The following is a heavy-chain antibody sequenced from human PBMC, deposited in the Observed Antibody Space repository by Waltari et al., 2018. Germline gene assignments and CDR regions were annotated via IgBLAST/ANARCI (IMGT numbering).Heavy chain of an antibody. V-gene: IGHV3-23*03. J-gene: IGHJ4*02. Sequence: EVQLLESGGGLVQPGGSLRLSCAASGFTFSSYAMSWVRQAPGKGLEWVSVIYGGGSSTYYADSVKGRFTISRDNSKNTLYLQMNSLRAEDTAVYYCAKEKVYCSGGSCSPGPFDYWGQGTLVTVSS. CDR3: AKEKVYCSGGSCSPGPFDY. D-gene: IGHD2-15*01. CDR2: IYGGGSST. CDR1: GFTFSSYA.